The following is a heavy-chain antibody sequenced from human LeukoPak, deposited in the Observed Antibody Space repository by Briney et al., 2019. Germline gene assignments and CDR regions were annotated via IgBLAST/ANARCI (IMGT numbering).Heavy chain of an antibody. Sequence: SVKVSCKASGGTFSSYAISWVRQAPGQGLEWMGIINPSGGSTSYAQKFQGRVTITADKSTSTAYMELSSLRSEDTAVYYCARNTGASEGWGQGTLVTVSS. CDR1: GGTFSSYA. V-gene: IGHV1-69*04. CDR2: INPSGGST. J-gene: IGHJ4*02. CDR3: ARNTGASEG. D-gene: IGHD1-26*01.